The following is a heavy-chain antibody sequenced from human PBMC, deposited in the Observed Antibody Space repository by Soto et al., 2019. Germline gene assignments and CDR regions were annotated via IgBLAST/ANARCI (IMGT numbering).Heavy chain of an antibody. CDR1: GFTFSGSA. Sequence: PGESLKISCAASGFTFSGSAMHWVRQASGKGLEWVGRIRSKANSYATAYAASVKGRFTISRDDSKNTAYLQMNSLKTEDTAVYYCTTKISGYYYGNDYWGQGTLVTVSS. CDR3: TTKISGYYYGNDY. D-gene: IGHD3-22*01. V-gene: IGHV3-73*01. CDR2: IRSKANSYAT. J-gene: IGHJ4*02.